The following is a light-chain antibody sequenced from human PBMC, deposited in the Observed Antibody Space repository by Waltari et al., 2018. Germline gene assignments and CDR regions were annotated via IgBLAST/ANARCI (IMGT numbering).Light chain of an antibody. CDR1: SSDGASYNL. CDR3: CSYAGSSTFVV. V-gene: IGLV2-23*03. J-gene: IGLJ2*01. CDR2: EGS. Sequence: QSALTQPASVSGSPGPSITTSCTGTSSDGASYNLVSRYQQHPGKAPKLMIYEGSKRPSGVSNRFSGSKSGNTASLTISGLQAEDGADYYCCSYAGSSTFVVFGGGTKLTVL.